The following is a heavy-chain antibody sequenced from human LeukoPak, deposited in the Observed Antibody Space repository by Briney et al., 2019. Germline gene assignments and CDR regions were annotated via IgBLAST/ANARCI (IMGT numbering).Heavy chain of an antibody. CDR2: ISNNGGST. V-gene: IGHV3-64*01. CDR1: GFIFSSYA. CDR3: ARTSIAAREADY. Sequence: GGSLRLSCAASGFIFSSYAMHWVRQAPGKGLEYVSAISNNGGSTYYAKSVKGRFTISRDNSKNTLYLQMGSLRAEDMAVYYCARTSIAAREADYWGQGTLVTVSS. D-gene: IGHD6-6*01. J-gene: IGHJ4*02.